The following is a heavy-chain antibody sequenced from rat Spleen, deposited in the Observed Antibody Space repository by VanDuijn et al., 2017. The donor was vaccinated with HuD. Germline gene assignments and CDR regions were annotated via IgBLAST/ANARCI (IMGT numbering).Heavy chain of an antibody. Sequence: EVQLVESGGGLVQPGNSLKLSCAASGFTFSNYGMAWVRQAPTKGLEWVATISYDGSSTYYRDSVKGRFTISRDNAKSSLYLQMNSLKSEDTATYYCARYIPGYYVMDAWGQGASVTVSS. CDR3: ARYIPGYYVMDA. V-gene: IGHV5-29*01. CDR1: GFTFSNYG. J-gene: IGHJ4*01. CDR2: ISYDGSST. D-gene: IGHD1-4*01.